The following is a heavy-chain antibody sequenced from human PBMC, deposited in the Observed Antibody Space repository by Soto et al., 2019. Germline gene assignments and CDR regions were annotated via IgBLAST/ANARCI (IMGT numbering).Heavy chain of an antibody. D-gene: IGHD1-26*01. CDR2: IYYSGST. CDR1: GGSISSYY. V-gene: IGHV4-59*01. CDR3: ARGAPYSGSYYVENWFDP. J-gene: IGHJ5*02. Sequence: PSETLSLTCTVSGGSISSYYWSWIRQPPGKGLEWIGYIYYSGSTNYNPSLKSRVTISVDTSKNQFSLKLSSVTAADTAVYYCARGAPYSGSYYVENWFDPWGQGTLVTVSS.